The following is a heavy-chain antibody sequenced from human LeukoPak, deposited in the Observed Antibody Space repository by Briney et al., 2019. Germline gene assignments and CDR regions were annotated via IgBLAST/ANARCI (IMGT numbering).Heavy chain of an antibody. V-gene: IGHV4-4*02. Sequence: SETLSLTCTVSGDSINSLDLWSWVRQPPGKGLEWIGEMYLSGTTHSNPSVKSRVTISIDKSKNQFFLNLSSVTAADTAVYYCAGLVGRSSSGLYYYYFDYWGQGTLVTVSS. CDR3: AGLVGRSSSGLYYYYFDY. CDR2: MYLSGTT. D-gene: IGHD1-26*01. J-gene: IGHJ4*02. CDR1: GDSINSLDL.